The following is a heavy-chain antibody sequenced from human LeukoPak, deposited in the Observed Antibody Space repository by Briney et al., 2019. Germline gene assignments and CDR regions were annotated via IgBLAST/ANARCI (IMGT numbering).Heavy chain of an antibody. D-gene: IGHD1-26*01. Sequence: PGGSLRLSCAASGFTFSSYSMNWVRQAPGKGLEWVSSISSSSSYIYYADSVKGRFTTSRDNTKNSLYLQMKTLRAEDTAVYYCASSGSYPRFLDYWGQGTLVTVAS. CDR1: GFTFSSYS. J-gene: IGHJ4*02. CDR3: ASSGSYPRFLDY. CDR2: ISSSSSYI. V-gene: IGHV3-21*01.